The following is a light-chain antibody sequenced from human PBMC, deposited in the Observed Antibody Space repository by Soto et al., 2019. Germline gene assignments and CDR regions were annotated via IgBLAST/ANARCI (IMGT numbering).Light chain of an antibody. Sequence: DIQMTQSPSSLSASVGDRVTITCRASQTISNYLNWYQQKSGQAPKLLIYTAASLQSGVPSRFSGSGSGTDFTLTITTLQPEDFATYCCQQSYSAPTTFGGGTKVDIK. V-gene: IGKV1-39*01. CDR3: QQSYSAPTT. J-gene: IGKJ4*01. CDR1: QTISNY. CDR2: TAA.